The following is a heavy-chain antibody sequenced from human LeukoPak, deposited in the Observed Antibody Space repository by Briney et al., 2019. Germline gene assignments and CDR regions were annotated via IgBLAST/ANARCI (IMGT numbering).Heavy chain of an antibody. CDR3: AELGITMIGGV. J-gene: IGHJ6*04. D-gene: IGHD3-10*02. Sequence: GGSLRLFCAASGFTFSSYSMNWVRQAPGKGLEWVSSISTSSSYIYYADSVKGRFTISRDNARNSLYLQMNSLRAEDTAVYYCAELGITMIGGVWGKGTTVTISS. CDR2: ISTSSSYI. V-gene: IGHV3-21*01. CDR1: GFTFSSYS.